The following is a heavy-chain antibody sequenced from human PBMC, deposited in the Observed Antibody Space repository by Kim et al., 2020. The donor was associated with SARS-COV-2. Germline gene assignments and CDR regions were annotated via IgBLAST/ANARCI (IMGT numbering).Heavy chain of an antibody. J-gene: IGHJ4*02. Sequence: YYADSVKGRFTISRDNSKNTLYLQMNSLRAEDTAVYYCARDRAAAGVFDYWGQGTLVTVSS. D-gene: IGHD6-13*01. V-gene: IGHV3-33*01. CDR3: ARDRAAAGVFDY.